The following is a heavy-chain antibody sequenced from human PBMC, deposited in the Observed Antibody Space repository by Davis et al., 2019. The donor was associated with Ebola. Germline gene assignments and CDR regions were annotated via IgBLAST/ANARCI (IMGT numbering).Heavy chain of an antibody. CDR1: GGSISSSY. D-gene: IGHD6-19*01. CDR3: ARGWDSSGWQN. Sequence: SETLSLTCTVSGGSISSSYWSWIRQPPGKGLEWIGHIYYSESSNYNPSLKSRVTISVDTSKNHFSLKLSSVTAADSAVYYCARGWDSSGWQNWGQGTLVTVSS. J-gene: IGHJ4*02. CDR2: IYYSESS. V-gene: IGHV4-59*01.